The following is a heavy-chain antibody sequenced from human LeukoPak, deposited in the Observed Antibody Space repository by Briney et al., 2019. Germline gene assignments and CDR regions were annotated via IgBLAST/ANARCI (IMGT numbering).Heavy chain of an antibody. V-gene: IGHV3-23*01. CDR3: AKGRNYYDGSGYDP. CDR1: GFTFSRYG. CDR2: ISGSGGST. J-gene: IGHJ5*02. D-gene: IGHD3-22*01. Sequence: GGSLRLSCAASGFTFSRYGMHWVRQAPGKGLEWVSAISGSGGSTYYADSVKGRFTISRDNSKNTLYVQMNSLRAEDTAVYYCAKGRNYYDGSGYDPWGQGTLVTVSS.